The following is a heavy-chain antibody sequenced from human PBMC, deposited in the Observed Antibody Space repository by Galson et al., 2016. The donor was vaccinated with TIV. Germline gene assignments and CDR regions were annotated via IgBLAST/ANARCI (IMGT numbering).Heavy chain of an antibody. V-gene: IGHV4-59*01. J-gene: IGHJ6*03. CDR2: VYYSGST. CDR3: ARDKSGFETVDRFYYYMEA. D-gene: IGHD1-26*01. CDR1: GGSMNTYY. Sequence: ETLSLTCTVSGGSMNTYYWSWIRQSPGKGLEWIGYVYYSGSTNYNPSLKSRVTISRDTSKNQFSLRLTSVTAADTAIYYCARDKSGFETVDRFYYYMEAWGKGTTVIVSS.